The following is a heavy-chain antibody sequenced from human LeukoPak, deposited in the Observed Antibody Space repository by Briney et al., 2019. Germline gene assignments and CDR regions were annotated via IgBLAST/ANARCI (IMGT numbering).Heavy chain of an antibody. CDR2: IWYDGSNK. CDR3: ARDLGGGSYPELFDF. D-gene: IGHD1-26*01. CDR1: GFTFSNYG. J-gene: IGHJ4*02. Sequence: GRSLRLSCAASGFTFSNYGMHWVRQAPGKGLEWVAVIWYDGSNKYYADSVKGRFIISRDNSKNTLYLKMNSLRAEDTAVYYCARDLGGGSYPELFDFWGQGALGTVSS. V-gene: IGHV3-33*01.